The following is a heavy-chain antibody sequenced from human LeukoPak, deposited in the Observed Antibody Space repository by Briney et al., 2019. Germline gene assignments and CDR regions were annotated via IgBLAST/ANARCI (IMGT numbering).Heavy chain of an antibody. D-gene: IGHD3-9*01. CDR1: GFTFGDYA. Sequence: GGSLRLSCTASGFTFGDYAMSWVRQAPGKGLEWVSVIYSGGSTYYADSVKGRFTISRDNSKNTLYLQMNSLRAEDTAVYYCARLHYEILTGHPAFDFWGQGTLVTVSS. J-gene: IGHJ4*02. V-gene: IGHV3-66*01. CDR2: IYSGGST. CDR3: ARLHYEILTGHPAFDF.